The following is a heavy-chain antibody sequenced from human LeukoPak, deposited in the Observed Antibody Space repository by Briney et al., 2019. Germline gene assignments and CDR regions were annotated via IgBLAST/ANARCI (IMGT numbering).Heavy chain of an antibody. D-gene: IGHD1-26*01. CDR2: IIPIFGTA. CDR3: ARTGTQIARAGATGFDY. J-gene: IGHJ4*02. CDR1: GGTFSRYA. Sequence: SVTVSCKASGGTFSRYALSWLRQAPGQGREWMGGIIPIFGTANNAQKFQARVTITTDESTSTAYLELRRLRSEDTAVYYCARTGTQIARAGATGFDYWGQGTLVTVSS. V-gene: IGHV1-69*05.